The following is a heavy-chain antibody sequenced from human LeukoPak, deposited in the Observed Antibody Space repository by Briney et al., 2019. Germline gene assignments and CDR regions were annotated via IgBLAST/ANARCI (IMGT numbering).Heavy chain of an antibody. CDR3: ARRYVWGSYRTVNFDY. J-gene: IGHJ4*02. Sequence: SQTLSLTCTVSGGSISSGDYYWSWIRQPPGKGLEWIGEINHSGSTNYNPSLKSRVTISVDTSKNQFSLKLSSVTAADTAVYYCARRYVWGSYRTVNFDYWGQGTLVTVSS. CDR1: GGSISSGDYY. D-gene: IGHD3-16*02. V-gene: IGHV4-30-4*08. CDR2: INHSGST.